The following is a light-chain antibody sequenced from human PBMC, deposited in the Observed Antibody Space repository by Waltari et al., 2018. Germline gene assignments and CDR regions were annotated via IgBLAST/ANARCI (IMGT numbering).Light chain of an antibody. CDR3: QQSYSSPRS. Sequence: DSLVTQSPSSLSASVGDRVTITCRASQTINTYINWFQQKPGKAPKLLIYGASTLQSGVPSRFSGSGLGTVFTLTINNLQPEDVATYHCQQSYSSPRSFGQGTKLEI. CDR2: GAS. V-gene: IGKV1-39*01. J-gene: IGKJ2*03. CDR1: QTINTY.